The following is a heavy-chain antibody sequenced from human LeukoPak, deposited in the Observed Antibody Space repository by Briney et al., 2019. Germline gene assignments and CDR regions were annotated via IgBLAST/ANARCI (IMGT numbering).Heavy chain of an antibody. V-gene: IGHV3-23*01. CDR2: TVGNGGST. Sequence: SGGSLRLSCAASGFTFSSYAMSWVRQAPGKGLEWVSATVGNGGSTYYADSVKGRFTISRDNSKNTLYLQMNSLRAEDTALYYCARNEYETLDYWGQGTLVTVSS. J-gene: IGHJ4*02. CDR1: GFTFSSYA. D-gene: IGHD2/OR15-2a*01. CDR3: ARNEYETLDY.